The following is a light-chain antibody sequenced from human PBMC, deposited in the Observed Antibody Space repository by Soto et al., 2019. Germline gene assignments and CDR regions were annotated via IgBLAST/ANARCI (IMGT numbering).Light chain of an antibody. V-gene: IGLV2-11*01. Sequence: QSVLTQPLSVSGSPGQSVTISCTGTSSDVGGYNSVSWYQHHPGEAPKVMIYDVSKRPSGVPNRFSDSKSGNTASLTISGLQAEDEADYYCCSNTGSYTYVFGTGTKLTVL. CDR3: CSNTGSYTYV. CDR2: DVS. CDR1: SSDVGGYNS. J-gene: IGLJ1*01.